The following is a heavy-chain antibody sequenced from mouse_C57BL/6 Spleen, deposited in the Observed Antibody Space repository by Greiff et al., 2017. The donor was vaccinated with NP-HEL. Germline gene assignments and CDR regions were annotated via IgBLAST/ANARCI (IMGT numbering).Heavy chain of an antibody. CDR2: IYPRSGNT. J-gene: IGHJ4*01. Sequence: VKLQESGAELARPGASVKLSCKASGYTFTSYGISWVKQRTGQGLEWIGEIYPRSGNTYYNEKFKGKATLTADKSSSTAYMELRSLTSEDSAVYFCARYGAHYYAMDYWGQGTSVTVSS. CDR1: GYTFTSYG. D-gene: IGHD1-1*02. CDR3: ARYGAHYYAMDY. V-gene: IGHV1-81*01.